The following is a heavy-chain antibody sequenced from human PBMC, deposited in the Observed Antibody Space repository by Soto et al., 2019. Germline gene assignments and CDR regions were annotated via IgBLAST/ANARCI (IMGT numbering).Heavy chain of an antibody. V-gene: IGHV1-69*02. J-gene: IGHJ3*02. D-gene: IGHD6-19*01. CDR3: ARVRTDSSGWYHDAFDI. CDR2: IIPILGIA. CDR1: GGTFSSYT. Sequence: SVKVSCKASGGTFSSYTISWVRQAPGQGLEWMGRIIPILGIANYAQKIQGRVTITADKSTSTAYMELSSLRSEDTAVYYCARVRTDSSGWYHDAFDIWGQGTMVTVSS.